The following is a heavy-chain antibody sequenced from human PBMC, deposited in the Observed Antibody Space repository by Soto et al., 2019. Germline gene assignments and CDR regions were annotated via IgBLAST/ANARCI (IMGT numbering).Heavy chain of an antibody. Sequence: QVQLQESGPGLVKPSQTLSLTCTVSGGSISSGGYYWSWIRQHPGKGLEWIGYLYYSGSTNYNPSLKSRVTMSVDTSKDQSSLKLSAVTAADTAVYYCAWGGHYYASSGYPRGGAFDIWCQETMVTVSS. CDR3: AWGGHYYASSGYPRGGAFDI. V-gene: IGHV4-31*03. CDR2: LYYSGST. J-gene: IGHJ3*02. D-gene: IGHD3-22*01. CDR1: GGSISSGGYY.